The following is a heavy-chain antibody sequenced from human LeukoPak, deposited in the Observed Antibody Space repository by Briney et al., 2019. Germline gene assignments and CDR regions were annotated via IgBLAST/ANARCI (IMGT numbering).Heavy chain of an antibody. Sequence: GGSLRLSCAASGFTFSDYYMSWIRQAPGKGLEWVSYISSSGSTIYYADSVKGRFTISRDNAKNSLYLQMNSLRAEDTAVYYCAKIVPGYYYYMDVWGKGTTVTVSS. V-gene: IGHV3-11*04. CDR2: ISSSGSTI. CDR1: GFTFSDYY. D-gene: IGHD2-15*01. J-gene: IGHJ6*03. CDR3: AKIVPGYYYYMDV.